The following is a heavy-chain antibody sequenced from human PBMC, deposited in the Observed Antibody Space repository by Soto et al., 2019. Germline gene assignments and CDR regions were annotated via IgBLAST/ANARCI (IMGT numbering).Heavy chain of an antibody. Sequence: QVQLVQSGAEVKKPGSSVKVSCKASGGTFSSYAISWVRQAPGQGLEWMGGIIPIFGTANYAQKFQGRVTITADESTSTAYMELSSLRSEDTAVYYCARARETTVTYFIDYYGMDVWGQGTTVTVSS. J-gene: IGHJ6*02. CDR2: IIPIFGTA. CDR1: GGTFSSYA. CDR3: ARARETTVTYFIDYYGMDV. V-gene: IGHV1-69*01. D-gene: IGHD4-17*01.